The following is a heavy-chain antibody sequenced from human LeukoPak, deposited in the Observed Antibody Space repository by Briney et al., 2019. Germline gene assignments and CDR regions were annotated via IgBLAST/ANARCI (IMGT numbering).Heavy chain of an antibody. CDR2: IYYSGST. V-gene: IGHV4-59*01. CDR3: ARVSRPDYGDYYFDY. CDR1: GGSISSYY. D-gene: IGHD4-17*01. Sequence: PSETLSLTCTVSGGSISSYYWSWIRQPPGKGLEWIGYIYYSGSTNYNPSLKSRVTISVDTSKNQFSLKLSSVTAADTAVYYCARVSRPDYGDYYFDYWGQGTLVTVSS. J-gene: IGHJ4*02.